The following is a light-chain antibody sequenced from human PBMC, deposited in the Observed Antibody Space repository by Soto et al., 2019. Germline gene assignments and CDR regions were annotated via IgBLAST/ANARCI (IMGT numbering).Light chain of an antibody. Sequence: EIVLTQSPATLSLSPGARATLSCRASQSVSSYLAWYQQKPGQAPRLLIYDASNRATGIPARFSGSGSGTDFTLTISSLEPEDFAVYYCQQRSNWPPITFGKWTRLEIK. J-gene: IGKJ5*01. V-gene: IGKV3-11*01. CDR3: QQRSNWPPIT. CDR1: QSVSSY. CDR2: DAS.